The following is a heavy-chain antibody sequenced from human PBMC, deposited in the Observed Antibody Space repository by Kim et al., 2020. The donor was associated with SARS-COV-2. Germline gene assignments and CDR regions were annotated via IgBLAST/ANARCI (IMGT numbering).Heavy chain of an antibody. V-gene: IGHV6-1*01. Sequence: AVSVKSRRTINPDTSKNQFSLQLNSVTPEDTAVYYCARVGAVVPWYYGMDVWGQGTTVTVSS. D-gene: IGHD6-19*01. CDR3: ARVGAVVPWYYGMDV. J-gene: IGHJ6*02.